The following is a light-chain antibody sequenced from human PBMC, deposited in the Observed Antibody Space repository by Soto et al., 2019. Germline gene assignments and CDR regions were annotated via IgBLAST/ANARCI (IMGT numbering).Light chain of an antibody. CDR2: HAA. J-gene: IGKJ1*01. CDR1: QIVTSRY. CDR3: QQYGSTPRT. V-gene: IGKV3-20*01. Sequence: EMVLTQSPGTLSLSPGERATLSCRASQIVTSRYLAWYQQKPGQAPRLLIYHAANRAAGIPDRFSGSGSGTDFTLTITGLEPEDIAVYYCQQYGSTPRTFSQGTKVEIK.